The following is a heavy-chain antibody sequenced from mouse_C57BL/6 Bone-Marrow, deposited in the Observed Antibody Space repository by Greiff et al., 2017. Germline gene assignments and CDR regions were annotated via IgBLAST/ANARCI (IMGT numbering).Heavy chain of an antibody. CDR3: AKEAFAYDYDVSY. J-gene: IGHJ3*01. V-gene: IGHV1-18*01. D-gene: IGHD2-4*01. CDR2: INPNNGGT. CDR1: GYTFTDYN. Sequence: VQLQQSGPELVKPGASVKIPCKASGYTFTDYNMDWVKQSHGKSLEWIGDINPNNGGTIYNQKFKGKATLTVDKSSSTAYMELRSLTTEDTAVYYCAKEAFAYDYDVSYWGQGTLVTVAA.